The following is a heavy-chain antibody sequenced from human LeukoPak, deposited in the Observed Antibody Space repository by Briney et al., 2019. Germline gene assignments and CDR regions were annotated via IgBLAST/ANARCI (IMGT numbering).Heavy chain of an antibody. CDR3: ARGDSSSWYNFDY. J-gene: IGHJ4*02. CDR1: GFTFSDYY. D-gene: IGHD6-13*01. V-gene: IGHV3-11*01. CDR2: ISSSGSTI. Sequence: GGSLRLSCAASGFTFSDYYISWIRQAPGKGLEWVSYISSSGSTIYYADSVKGRFTISRDNAKNSLYLQMNSLRAEDTAVYYCARGDSSSWYNFDYWGQGTLVTVSS.